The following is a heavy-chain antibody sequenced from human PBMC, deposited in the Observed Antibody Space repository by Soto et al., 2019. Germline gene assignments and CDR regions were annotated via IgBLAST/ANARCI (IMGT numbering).Heavy chain of an antibody. V-gene: IGHV4-39*01. D-gene: IGHD6-13*01. CDR1: GGSISSSSYY. J-gene: IGHJ6*02. CDR3: ARLGAFYSSSWNYFYYGMDV. Sequence: SETLSLTCTVSGGSISSSSYYWGWIRQPPGKGLEWIGSIYYSGSTYYNPSLKSRVTISVDTSKNQFSLKLSSVTAADTAVYYCARLGAFYSSSWNYFYYGMDVWGQGTTVTVSS. CDR2: IYYSGST.